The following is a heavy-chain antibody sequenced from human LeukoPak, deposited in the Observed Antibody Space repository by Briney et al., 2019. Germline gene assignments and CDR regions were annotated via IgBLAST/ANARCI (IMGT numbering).Heavy chain of an antibody. CDR3: AKEVGAHGVPYFDH. CDR1: GFTFSSYS. Sequence: GGSLRLSCAASGFTFSSYSMSWVRQAPEKGLEWVSGISSSGDTYYADSVKGRFTTSRDNSKNTLYLQMNSLRAEDTAVYYCAKEVGAHGVPYFDHWGQGTLLTVSS. CDR2: ISSSGDT. D-gene: IGHD1-26*01. V-gene: IGHV3-23*01. J-gene: IGHJ4*02.